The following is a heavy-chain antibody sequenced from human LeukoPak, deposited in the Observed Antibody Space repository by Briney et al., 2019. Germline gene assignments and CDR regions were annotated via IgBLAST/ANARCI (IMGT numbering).Heavy chain of an antibody. Sequence: ASVKVSCKASGYTFTGYYMHWVRQPRGQGVEWMGWINPNRGGTHYAQKFQGRVTMTRDTSRRTAYMELSSQRSEDTAVYLCARGPRATIVGVVITWFDPWGQGTLVTL. D-gene: IGHD3-3*01. CDR3: ARGPRATIVGVVITWFDP. V-gene: IGHV1-2*02. CDR1: GYTFTGYY. J-gene: IGHJ5*02. CDR2: INPNRGGT.